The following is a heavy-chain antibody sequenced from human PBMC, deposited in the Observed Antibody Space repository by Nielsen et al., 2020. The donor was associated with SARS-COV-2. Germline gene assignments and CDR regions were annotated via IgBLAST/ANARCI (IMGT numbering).Heavy chain of an antibody. D-gene: IGHD2-15*01. V-gene: IGHV3-7*03. J-gene: IGHJ6*02. CDR1: GFTISSSF. CDR2: IKEDGSEK. Sequence: GESLKISCGASGFTISSSFMSWVRQAPGKGLEWVANIKEDGSEKYYVDSVKGRFSISRDNAKNSLYLQMNSLRVEDTAVYYCARDSVAATGQIYFYGFDVWGQGTTVTVSS. CDR3: ARDSVAATGQIYFYGFDV.